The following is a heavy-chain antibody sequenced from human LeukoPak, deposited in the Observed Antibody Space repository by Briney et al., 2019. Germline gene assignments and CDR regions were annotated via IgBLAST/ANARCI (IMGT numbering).Heavy chain of an antibody. CDR3: AKGSGIAAAGAFDP. CDR2: IQFDGTTE. J-gene: IGHJ5*02. D-gene: IGHD6-13*01. V-gene: IGHV3-30*02. Sequence: GGSLRLSCGASGFTLIDYNMHWVRQAPGKGLEYVAFIQFDGTTEYYADSVKGRFTISRDNSKNTLYLQMNSLRAEDTAVYYCAKGSGIAAAGAFDPWGQGTLVTVSS. CDR1: GFTLIDYN.